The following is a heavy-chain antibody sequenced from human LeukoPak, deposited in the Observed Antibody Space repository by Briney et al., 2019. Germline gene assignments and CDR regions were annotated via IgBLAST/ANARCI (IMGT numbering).Heavy chain of an antibody. V-gene: IGHV3-30*02. J-gene: IGHJ4*02. CDR1: GFTFSSYG. D-gene: IGHD2-15*01. CDR2: IRYDGSNK. CDR3: AKVCTAPVVVPGY. Sequence: RGSLRLSCAASGFTFSSYGMHWVRQAPGKGLEWVAFIRYDGSNKYYADSVKGRFTISRDNSKNTLYLQMNSLRAEDTAVYYCAKVCTAPVVVPGYWGQGTLVTVSS.